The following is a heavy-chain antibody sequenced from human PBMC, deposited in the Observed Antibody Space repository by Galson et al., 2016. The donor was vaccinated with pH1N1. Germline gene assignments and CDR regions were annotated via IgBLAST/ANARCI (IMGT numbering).Heavy chain of an antibody. J-gene: IGHJ4*02. V-gene: IGHV2-5*02. CDR3: ARNGYGDYVGYFDY. Sequence: PALVKPTQTLTLTCTFSGFSLSTSGVGVGWIRQPPGKALEWLALIYWDDDKCYSPSLKSRLTITKDTSKNQVVLTMTNMDPVDTATYYCARNGYGDYVGYFDYWGQGTLVTVSS. CDR1: GFSLSTSGVG. D-gene: IGHD4-17*01. CDR2: IYWDDDK.